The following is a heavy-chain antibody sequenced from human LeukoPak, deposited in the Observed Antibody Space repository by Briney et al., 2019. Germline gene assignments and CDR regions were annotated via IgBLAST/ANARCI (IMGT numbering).Heavy chain of an antibody. D-gene: IGHD5-18*01. CDR2: IDYSGST. V-gene: IGHV4-31*03. CDR1: GGSLNSGGYY. CDR3: ARFSGGYSYGYGY. Sequence: SETLSLTCTVSGGSLNSGGYYWSWIRQHPGKGLEWIGYIDYSGSTYYNLSLKSRVTILLDTSKSQFSLKLSSVTAADTAVYYCARFSGGYSYGYGYWGRGTLVTVSS. J-gene: IGHJ4*02.